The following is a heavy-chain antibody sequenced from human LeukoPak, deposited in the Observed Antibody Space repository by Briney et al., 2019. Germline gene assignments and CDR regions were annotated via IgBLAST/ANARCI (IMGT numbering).Heavy chain of an antibody. D-gene: IGHD3-22*01. Sequence: SEALSLTCAVYGGSFSGYYRSWIRQPPGKGLEWIGEINHSGSTNYNPSLKSRVTISVDTSKNQFSLKLSSVTAADTAVYYCARGRTYYYDSSGYWSWFDPWGQGTLVTVSS. J-gene: IGHJ5*02. CDR2: INHSGST. CDR3: ARGRTYYYDSSGYWSWFDP. CDR1: GGSFSGYY. V-gene: IGHV4-34*01.